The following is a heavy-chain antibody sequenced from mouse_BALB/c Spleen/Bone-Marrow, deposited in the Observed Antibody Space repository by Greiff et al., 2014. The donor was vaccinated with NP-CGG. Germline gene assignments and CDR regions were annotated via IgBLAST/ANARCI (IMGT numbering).Heavy chain of an antibody. Sequence: EVQLVESGGGLVQPGGSLKVSCAASGFDFSRDWMSWVRQASGKGLEWIGEINPDSSTINYTPSLKDKFIISRDNAKNTLYLQMSKVRSDDTALYYCARQYGNYWFAYWGQGTLVTVSA. V-gene: IGHV4-1*02. J-gene: IGHJ3*01. CDR3: ARQYGNYWFAY. D-gene: IGHD2-10*02. CDR1: GFDFSRDW. CDR2: INPDSSTI.